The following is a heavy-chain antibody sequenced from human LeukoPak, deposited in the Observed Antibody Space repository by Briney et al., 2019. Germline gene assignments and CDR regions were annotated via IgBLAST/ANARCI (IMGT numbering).Heavy chain of an antibody. CDR3: ATWAFYHNLDV. CDR1: GFTIGPYA. J-gene: IGHJ6*02. V-gene: IGHV3-43*02. CDR2: IKADGSGT. D-gene: IGHD2/OR15-2a*01. Sequence: GGSLRLSCAASGFTIGPYAMYWVRQGPGRGLEWVSVIKADGSGTFYADSVRGRFTTSRDNSKNTLYLQMNSLTSEDTALYYCATWAFYHNLDVWGQGTTVIVSS.